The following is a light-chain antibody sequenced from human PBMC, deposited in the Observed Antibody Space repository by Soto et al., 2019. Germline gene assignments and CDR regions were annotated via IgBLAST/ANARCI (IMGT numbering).Light chain of an antibody. CDR3: HQYNNWPLT. Sequence: EILMTQSPATLSVSPGETATLSCRASQSVSGNLAWYPQRPGQAPRLLIYGTSTTATDIPSRFSGSGSGTEFTLTISSLQSEDFAFYYCHQYNNWPLTFGGGTKVEIK. CDR2: GTS. J-gene: IGKJ4*01. V-gene: IGKV3-15*01. CDR1: QSVSGN.